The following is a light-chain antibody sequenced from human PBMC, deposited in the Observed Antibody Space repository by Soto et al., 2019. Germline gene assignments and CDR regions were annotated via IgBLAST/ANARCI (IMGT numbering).Light chain of an antibody. CDR1: SSNIGAGYD. CDR2: VNI. J-gene: IGLJ2*01. CDR3: SSYRKTTFPHVV. Sequence: QSVLTQPPSVSGAPGQTITISCTGDSSNIGAGYDVHWYQQLPGTAPKLLIYVNINRPSGVPDRFSASRSDSSASLAITGLEAEDEAFYYCSSYRKTTFPHVVFGGGTKLTVL. V-gene: IGLV1-40*01.